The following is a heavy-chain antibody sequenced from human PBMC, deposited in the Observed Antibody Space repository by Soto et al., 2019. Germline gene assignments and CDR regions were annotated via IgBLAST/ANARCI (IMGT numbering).Heavy chain of an antibody. CDR3: ARAGCTNGVCYTDYYYGMDV. J-gene: IGHJ6*02. D-gene: IGHD2-8*01. Sequence: QVQLVQSGAEVKKPGSSVKVSCKASGGTFSSYAISWVRQAPGQGLEWMGGIIPIFGTANYAQKFQGRVTITADESTSTAYMELSSLRSEDTAVYYCARAGCTNGVCYTDYYYGMDVWGQGPTVTVSS. V-gene: IGHV1-69*01. CDR2: IIPIFGTA. CDR1: GGTFSSYA.